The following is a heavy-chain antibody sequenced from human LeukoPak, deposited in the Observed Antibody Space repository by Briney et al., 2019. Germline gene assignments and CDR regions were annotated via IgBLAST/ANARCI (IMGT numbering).Heavy chain of an antibody. J-gene: IGHJ3*02. V-gene: IGHV3-23*01. CDR3: AKAGIYYGDYVEGAFDI. Sequence: GGSLRLSCAASGFTFSSYAMSWVRQAPGKGLEWVSAISGSGGSTYYADSVKGRFTVSRDNSKNTLYLQMNSLRAEDTAVYYCAKAGIYYGDYVEGAFDIWGQGTMVTVSS. D-gene: IGHD4-17*01. CDR2: ISGSGGST. CDR1: GFTFSSYA.